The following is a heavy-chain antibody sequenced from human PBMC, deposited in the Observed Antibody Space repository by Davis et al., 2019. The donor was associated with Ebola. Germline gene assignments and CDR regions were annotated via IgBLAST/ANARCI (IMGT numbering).Heavy chain of an antibody. V-gene: IGHV3-11*01. CDR2: ISLSGSTK. CDR3: ATDWWGRLFYFDY. CDR1: GFTFSDDY. Sequence: GESLKISCAASGFTFSDDYMSWIRQAPGKGLEWISYISLSGSTKYYADSVKGRFTISRDNSKNTMYLQMNSLRADDTAVYYCATDWWGRLFYFDYWGQGTLVTVSS. J-gene: IGHJ4*02. D-gene: IGHD1-26*01.